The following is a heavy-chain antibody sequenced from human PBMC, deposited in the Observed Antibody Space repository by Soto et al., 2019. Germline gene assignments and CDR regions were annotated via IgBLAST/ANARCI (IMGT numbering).Heavy chain of an antibody. CDR1: GYTFSTYP. Sequence: ASVKVSCKASGYTFSTYPIHWVRQAPGQRLEWMGWINTGSGNTRSSQKFQGRLTITRDTSASTAYMELSSLRSEDTAVYYCARSSSEYPDYFDYWGQGTLVTVSS. V-gene: IGHV1-3*04. D-gene: IGHD2-15*01. CDR3: ARSSSEYPDYFDY. J-gene: IGHJ4*02. CDR2: INTGSGNT.